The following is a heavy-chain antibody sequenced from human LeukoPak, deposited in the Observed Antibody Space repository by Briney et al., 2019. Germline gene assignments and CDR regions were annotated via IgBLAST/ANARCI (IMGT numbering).Heavy chain of an antibody. CDR3: VRAAAEPIGGHEDFDY. CDR2: MSYGGNS. CDR1: GASISSNNYF. D-gene: IGHD6-13*01. Sequence: SNTLSLTCTVSGASISSNNYFWGWIRQPPGKGLEWIGTMSYGGNSYYNPSHMSRVTMSIDTSKSQLSLNLGSVTDADTAVYYCVRAAAEPIGGHEDFDYWGQGTLVTVSS. V-gene: IGHV4-39*01. J-gene: IGHJ4*02.